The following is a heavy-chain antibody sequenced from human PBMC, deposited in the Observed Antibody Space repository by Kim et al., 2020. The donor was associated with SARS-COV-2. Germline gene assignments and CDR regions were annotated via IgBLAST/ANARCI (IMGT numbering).Heavy chain of an antibody. CDR2: ISYDGSNK. Sequence: GGSLRLSCAASGFTFSSYAMHWVRQAPGKGLEWVAVISYDGSNKYYADSVKGRFTISRDNSKNTLYLQMNSLRAEDTAVYYCARTLYSSGWYSGGFDYWGQGTLVTVSS. V-gene: IGHV3-30-3*01. J-gene: IGHJ4*02. D-gene: IGHD6-19*01. CDR3: ARTLYSSGWYSGGFDY. CDR1: GFTFSSYA.